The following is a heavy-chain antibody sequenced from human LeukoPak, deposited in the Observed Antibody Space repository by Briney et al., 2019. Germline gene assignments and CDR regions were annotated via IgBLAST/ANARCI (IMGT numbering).Heavy chain of an antibody. V-gene: IGHV4-59*01. CDR1: GGSISSYY. D-gene: IGHD3-22*01. CDR2: IYYSGST. CDR3: ARVYDSSGYKDVYFDY. Sequence: SETLSLTCTVSGGSISSYYWSWIRQPPGKGLEWIGYIYYSGSTNYNPSLKSRVTISVDTSKNQFSLKLSSVTAADTAVYYCARVYDSSGYKDVYFDYWAREPWSPSPQ. J-gene: IGHJ4*02.